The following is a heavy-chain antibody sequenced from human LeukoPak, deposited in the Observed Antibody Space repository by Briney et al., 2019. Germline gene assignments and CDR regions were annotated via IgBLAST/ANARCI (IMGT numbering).Heavy chain of an antibody. Sequence: GGSLRLSCAASGFTFSSYAMSWVRQAPGKGLEWVSGISGSGSNTFYADSVKGRFTISRDNSKNTLWLQMSSLRAEDTAVYYCARDLYYYDSREDVWGQGTTVTVSS. J-gene: IGHJ6*02. D-gene: IGHD3-22*01. CDR3: ARDLYYYDSREDV. CDR2: ISGSGSNT. V-gene: IGHV3-23*01. CDR1: GFTFSSYA.